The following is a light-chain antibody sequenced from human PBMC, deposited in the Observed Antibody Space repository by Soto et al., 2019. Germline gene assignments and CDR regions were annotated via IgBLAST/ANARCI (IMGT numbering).Light chain of an antibody. V-gene: IGKV3-11*01. CDR2: DTS. J-gene: IGKJ5*01. Sequence: DIVMTQSRDSLPVSLGERASLSCSASQSFGXYLAWYQQEPGQPPRLVIYDTSYRVAGIPTRFTVSRSGTDFTLPISSLEPEDFVLYIWHQWNTFGQGTRLEIK. CDR1: QSFGXY. CDR3: HQWNT.